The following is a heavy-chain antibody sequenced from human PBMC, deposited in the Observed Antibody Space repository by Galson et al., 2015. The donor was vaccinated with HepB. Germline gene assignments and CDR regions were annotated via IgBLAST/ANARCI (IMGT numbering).Heavy chain of an antibody. CDR1: GYSISSGYY. V-gene: IGHV4-38-2*02. J-gene: IGHJ6*02. Sequence: LSLTCAVSGYSISSGYYWGWIRQPPGKGLEWIGSIYHSGNTYYNPSLKSRVTISVDTSKNQFSLKLSSVTAADTAVYYCARDIRQGGMDVWGQGTTVTVSS. D-gene: IGHD3-3*02. CDR2: IYHSGNT. CDR3: ARDIRQGGMDV.